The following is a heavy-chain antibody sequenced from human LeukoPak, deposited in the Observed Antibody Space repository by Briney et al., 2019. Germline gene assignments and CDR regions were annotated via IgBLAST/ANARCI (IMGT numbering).Heavy chain of an antibody. Sequence: GGSLRLSCAASGFTFSSYSMNWVRQAPGNGLEWVSYISSSSSTIYYADSVKGRFTISRDNAKNSLYLQMNSLRAEDTAVYYCARDPEAHYYYYMDVWGKGTTVTVSS. CDR1: GFTFSSYS. V-gene: IGHV3-48*01. CDR3: ARDPEAHYYYYMDV. J-gene: IGHJ6*03. CDR2: ISSSSSTI.